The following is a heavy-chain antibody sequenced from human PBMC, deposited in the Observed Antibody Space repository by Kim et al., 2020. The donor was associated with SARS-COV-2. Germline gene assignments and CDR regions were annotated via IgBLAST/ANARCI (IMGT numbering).Heavy chain of an antibody. CDR3: AICGFGESNYGMDV. J-gene: IGHJ6*02. V-gene: IGHV3-30*02. Sequence: ADSVKGRYTNTRDNSKKTLYLQMNSLRAEDTDVYYCAICGFGESNYGMDVWGQGTTVTVSS. D-gene: IGHD3-10*01.